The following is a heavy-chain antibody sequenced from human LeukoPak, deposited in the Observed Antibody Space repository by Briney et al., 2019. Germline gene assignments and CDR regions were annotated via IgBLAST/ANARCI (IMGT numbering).Heavy chain of an antibody. J-gene: IGHJ4*02. CDR3: ARQYSSSSFFDY. CDR1: GGSISSYY. D-gene: IGHD6-6*01. V-gene: IGHV4-4*09. CDR2: IYTSGST. Sequence: SETLSLTRTVSGGSISSYYWSWIRQPPGKGLEWIGYIYTSGSTTYNPSLKSRVTISVDTSKNQFSLKLSSLTAADTAVYFCARQYSSSSFFDYWGQGTLVTVSS.